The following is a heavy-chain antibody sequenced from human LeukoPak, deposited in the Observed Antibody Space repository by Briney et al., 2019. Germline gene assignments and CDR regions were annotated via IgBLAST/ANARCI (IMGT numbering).Heavy chain of an antibody. CDR1: GFIFSNYA. CDR3: ATEPPDTSGSKLEY. Sequence: GVSLTLSCTACGFIFSNYAKQWVRRATGKGLEWLAYIPYDGSRKYYADPENGLCNIPRDNCKNALYLEVQTLRGGDTAVYYFATEPPDTSGSKLEYWGQGTLVTVS. V-gene: IGHV3-30*02. D-gene: IGHD3-22*01. J-gene: IGHJ4*02. CDR2: IPYDGSRK.